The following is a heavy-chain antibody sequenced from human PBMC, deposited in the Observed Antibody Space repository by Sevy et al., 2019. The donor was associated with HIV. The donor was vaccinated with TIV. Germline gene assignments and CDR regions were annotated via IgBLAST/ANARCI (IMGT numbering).Heavy chain of an antibody. CDR2: MNPNSGNT. J-gene: IGHJ6*02. V-gene: IGHV1-8*01. CDR1: GYTFTSYD. D-gene: IGHD6-13*01. Sequence: ATVKVSCKASGYTFTSYDINWVRQATRQGLERMGWMNPNSGNTGYAQKFQGRVTMTRNTSISTAYMELSSLRCEDTAVYYCARTEPGIAAYGMDVWGQGTTVTVSS. CDR3: ARTEPGIAAYGMDV.